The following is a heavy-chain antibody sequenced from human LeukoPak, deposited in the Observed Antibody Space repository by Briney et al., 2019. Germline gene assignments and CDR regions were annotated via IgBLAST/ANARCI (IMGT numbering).Heavy chain of an antibody. CDR1: GGSISSSGFY. V-gene: IGHV4-39*01. J-gene: IGHJ4*02. D-gene: IGHD1-1*01. CDR2: TYYSGST. CDR3: ARIGNYYFDY. Sequence: SETLSLTCTVSGGSISSSGFYWGWIRQPPGKWLEWIGTTYYSGSTYYNPSLKSRVTISVDTSKNQFSLKLSSVTAADTAVYYCARIGNYYFDYWGQGTLVTVSS.